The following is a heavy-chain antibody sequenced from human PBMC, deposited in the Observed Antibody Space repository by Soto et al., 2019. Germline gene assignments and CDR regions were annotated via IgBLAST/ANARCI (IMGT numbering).Heavy chain of an antibody. D-gene: IGHD2-2*01. J-gene: IGHJ4*02. CDR2: MYPGDSDN. CDR3: ARLPRDCNYTSCYVADS. CDR1: GYDFSTYW. V-gene: IGHV5-51*01. Sequence: AHLEQSGSEVKKSGESLRISCKGVGYDFSTYWFGWVRQMSGKGLEWMGIMYPGDSDNRINPSIQGRVTLAVDPSVSTASLQWDTLQASDTAIYYCARLPRDCNYTSCYVADSWGQGTQVTVSS.